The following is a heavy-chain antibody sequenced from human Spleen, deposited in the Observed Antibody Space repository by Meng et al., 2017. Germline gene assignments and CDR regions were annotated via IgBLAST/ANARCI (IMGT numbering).Heavy chain of an antibody. CDR3: ARDGAGNDFDS. D-gene: IGHD1-1*01. CDR1: GFTFSTYW. Sequence: EVQLVESGGRLVQPGVSLRLSCAASGFTFSTYWMHWVRHTPEKGLMWVSRVSRDGDTTTYADSVKGRFTISRDNAKNTVYLQMNSLRVEDTAVYYCARDGAGNDFDSWGQGTLVTVSS. J-gene: IGHJ5*01. CDR2: VSRDGDTT. V-gene: IGHV3-74*01.